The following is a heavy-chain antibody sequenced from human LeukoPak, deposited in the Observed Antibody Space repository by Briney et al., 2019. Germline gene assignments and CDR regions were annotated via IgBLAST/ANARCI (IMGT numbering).Heavy chain of an antibody. D-gene: IGHD6-6*01. CDR1: GFTFNDYA. CDR2: ISWNSGSI. Sequence: GGSLRLSCATSGFTFNDYAMHWVRQVPGKGLEWVSGISWNSGSIVYADSVKGRFTISRDNAKNSLYLQMNSLRIEDTALYYCAKDLAAHPQQYYMDVWGKGTTVTVSS. J-gene: IGHJ6*03. V-gene: IGHV3-9*01. CDR3: AKDLAAHPQQYYMDV.